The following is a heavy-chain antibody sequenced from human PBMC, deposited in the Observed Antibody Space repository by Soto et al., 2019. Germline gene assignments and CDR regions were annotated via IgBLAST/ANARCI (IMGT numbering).Heavy chain of an antibody. CDR3: AREDSIIIPAVSDF. Sequence: GGSLRLSCAVSGFYFNNYGINWVRQAPGKGLEWVSSVSKSDYTYYSDSVKGRFTISRDNAKNSVSLQMNSLRAEDTAVYYCAREDSIIIPAVSDFWGQGTLVTVSS. D-gene: IGHD2-2*01. V-gene: IGHV3-21*01. CDR2: VSKSDYT. J-gene: IGHJ4*02. CDR1: GFYFNNYG.